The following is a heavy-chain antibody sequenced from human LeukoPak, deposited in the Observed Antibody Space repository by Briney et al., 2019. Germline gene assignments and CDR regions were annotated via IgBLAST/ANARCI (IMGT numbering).Heavy chain of an antibody. V-gene: IGHV3-21*01. J-gene: IGHJ4*02. CDR3: ARGGGIAVAEDY. CDR2: ISSSSSYI. Sequence: GGSLRLSCAASGFTFSSYSMNWVRQAPGKGLEWVSSISSSSSYIYYADSVKGRFTISRDNAKNSLYLQMNSLRAEDTAVYYCARGGGIAVAEDYWGQGTLVTVSS. D-gene: IGHD6-19*01. CDR1: GFTFSSYS.